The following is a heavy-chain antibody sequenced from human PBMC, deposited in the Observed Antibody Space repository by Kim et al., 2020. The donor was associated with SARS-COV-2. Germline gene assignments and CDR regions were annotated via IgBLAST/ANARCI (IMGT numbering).Heavy chain of an antibody. J-gene: IGHJ4*01. CDR2: ISHDGSNE. V-gene: IGHV3-30*18. CDR1: GFSFSDYG. Sequence: GGSLRLSWAASGFSFSDYGMHWVRQSPGKGLEWVAIISHDGSNEEYVDSVKGRFTSSRDNSKNTMFLEMNSLRAEDTAVYYCAKGSAVRGLYDDFDAWG. D-gene: IGHD3-10*01. CDR3: AKGSAVRGLYDDFDA.